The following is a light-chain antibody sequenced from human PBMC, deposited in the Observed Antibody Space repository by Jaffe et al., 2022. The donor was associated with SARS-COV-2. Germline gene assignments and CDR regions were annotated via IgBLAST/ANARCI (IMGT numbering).Light chain of an antibody. Sequence: QPVLTQPPSASASLGASVTLTCTLSSGYSDYKVAWYQQSPGKGPRFVMRVGTGGIVGSKGDGIPDRFSVLGSGLNRYLTIRNIQEEDESDYHCGTDHGSGSNFVVVFGGGTKLTVL. J-gene: IGLJ2*01. V-gene: IGLV9-49*01. CDR1: SGYSDYK. CDR3: GTDHGSGSNFVVV. CDR2: VGTGGIVG.